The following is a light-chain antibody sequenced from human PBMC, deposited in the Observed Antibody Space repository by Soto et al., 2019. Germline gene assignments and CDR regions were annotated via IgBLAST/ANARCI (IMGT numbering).Light chain of an antibody. Sequence: DLQMTQSPASLSASVGDRVTITCRASQTISSYLNWYQQKPGAAPKLLIYSASTLESGVPSRFSGSGFGTDYTLTISTLQPAEFDVYYCQQTFRTPHTLGQGTKLDI. J-gene: IGKJ2*01. CDR3: QQTFRTPHT. CDR2: SAS. V-gene: IGKV1-39*01. CDR1: QTISSY.